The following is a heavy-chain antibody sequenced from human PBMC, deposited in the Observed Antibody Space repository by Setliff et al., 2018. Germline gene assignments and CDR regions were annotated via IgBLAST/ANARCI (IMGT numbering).Heavy chain of an antibody. J-gene: IGHJ3*02. CDR1: GFSFTTYT. D-gene: IGHD3-10*01. Sequence: GSLRLSCAASGFSFTTYTMNWIRQAPGQGLEWVSSIDTSSTWIYYADSVKGRFTISRDNAKNSLYLQLNSLRPDDTAVYYCSKPLPRVPPYASGSSWTYRNDAFDIWGQGTMVTVSS. V-gene: IGHV3-21*06. CDR3: SKPLPRVPPYASGSSWTYRNDAFDI. CDR2: IDTSSTWI.